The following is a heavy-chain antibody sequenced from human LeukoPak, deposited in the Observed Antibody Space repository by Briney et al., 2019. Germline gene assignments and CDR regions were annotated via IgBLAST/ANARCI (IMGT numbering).Heavy chain of an antibody. D-gene: IGHD3-3*01. Sequence: GGSLRLSCAASGFTFSSYAMSWVRQAPGKELEWVSAISGSGRSTYYADSVKGQFTISRDNSKNTLYLQMNSLRAEDTAVYYCAKDVGTYYDFWSPFDYWGQGTLVTVSS. CDR2: ISGSGRST. CDR1: GFTFSSYA. V-gene: IGHV3-23*01. CDR3: AKDVGTYYDFWSPFDY. J-gene: IGHJ4*02.